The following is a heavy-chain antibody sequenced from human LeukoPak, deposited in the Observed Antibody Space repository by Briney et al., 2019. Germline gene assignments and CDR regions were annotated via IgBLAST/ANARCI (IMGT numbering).Heavy chain of an antibody. D-gene: IGHD3-22*01. CDR2: IYTSGST. V-gene: IGHV4-61*02. CDR1: GGSISSGSISGGSYS. CDR3: ARGGDTSGHYYFEYFQH. Sequence: SETLSLTCTVSGGSISSGSISGGSYSWSWIRQPAGKGLEWIGRIYTSGSTNYNPSLRSRVTISLDTSKNRLSLKLSSVTAADTAVYYCARGGDTSGHYYFEYFQHWGQGTLVTVSS. J-gene: IGHJ1*01.